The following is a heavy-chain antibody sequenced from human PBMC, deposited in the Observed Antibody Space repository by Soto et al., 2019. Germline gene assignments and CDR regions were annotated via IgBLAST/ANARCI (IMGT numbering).Heavy chain of an antibody. V-gene: IGHV3-72*01. Sequence: GGSLRLSCAASGFTFSDHYMDWVRQAPSKGLEWVGRTRNRANGYTTEYAASVKGRFTISRDDSKNSLYLQMNSLKIEDTAVYYCARAFYGSGSYSLGYWGQGALVTVSS. CDR1: GFTFSDHY. CDR2: TRNRANGYTT. D-gene: IGHD3-10*01. J-gene: IGHJ4*02. CDR3: ARAFYGSGSYSLGY.